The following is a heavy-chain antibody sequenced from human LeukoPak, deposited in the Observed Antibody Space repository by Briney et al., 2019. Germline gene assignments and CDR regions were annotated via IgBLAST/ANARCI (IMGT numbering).Heavy chain of an antibody. Sequence: GESLKISCKGSGYSFTSYWVAWVRQMPGKGLEWMGIIFPGDSDTRYSPSFQGQVTISVDKSISTAYLQWSSLKASDTAIYSCARHDPPGSGWYLPFDYWGQGTLVTVSS. CDR2: IFPGDSDT. D-gene: IGHD6-19*01. V-gene: IGHV5-51*01. CDR3: ARHDPPGSGWYLPFDY. CDR1: GYSFTSYW. J-gene: IGHJ4*02.